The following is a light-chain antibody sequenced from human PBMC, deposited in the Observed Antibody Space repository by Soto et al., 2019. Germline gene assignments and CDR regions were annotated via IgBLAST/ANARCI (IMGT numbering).Light chain of an antibody. CDR2: DVS. J-gene: IGLJ2*01. Sequence: QPVLTQPASVSGSPGQSITISCTGTSSDIGGYNYVSWYQQHPGKAPKLMIYDVSNRPSGISNRFSGSKSGNTASLTISGLQAEDEADYYCSSYTTTTTPHVLFGGGTKLTVL. V-gene: IGLV2-14*01. CDR1: SSDIGGYNY. CDR3: SSYTTTTTPHVL.